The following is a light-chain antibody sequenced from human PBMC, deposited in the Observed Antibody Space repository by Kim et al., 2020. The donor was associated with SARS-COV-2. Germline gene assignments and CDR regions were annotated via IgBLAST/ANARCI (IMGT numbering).Light chain of an antibody. CDR1: HSHIGGNF. V-gene: IGLV1-44*01. J-gene: IGLJ3*02. CDR3: ATWDDRLNSPV. Sequence: ILCSGSHSHIGGNFVRWYKPPPGTAPKVVLYGYNKRPPGVPDRISGSTSGTAASLAISGLRSEDDGDYYCATWDDRLNSPVFGGGTQLTVL. CDR2: GYN.